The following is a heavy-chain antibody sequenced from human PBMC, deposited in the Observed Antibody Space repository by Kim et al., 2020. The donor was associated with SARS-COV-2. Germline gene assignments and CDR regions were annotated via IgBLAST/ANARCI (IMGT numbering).Heavy chain of an antibody. J-gene: IGHJ6*02. CDR2: K. CDR3: ARDLNYYYGMDV. V-gene: IGHV3-30*01. Sequence: KSYADSGKGRFTISRDNSKNTLYLQMNSLRAEDTAVYYCARDLNYYYGMDVWGQGTTVTVSS.